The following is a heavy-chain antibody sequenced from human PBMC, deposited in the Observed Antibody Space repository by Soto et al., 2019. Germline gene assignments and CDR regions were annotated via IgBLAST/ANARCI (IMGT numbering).Heavy chain of an antibody. CDR1: GGSISSGDYY. J-gene: IGHJ4*02. CDR3: ASRHSSPYFDY. D-gene: IGHD6-13*01. V-gene: IGHV4-30-4*01. Sequence: QVQLQESGPGLVKPSQTLSLTCTVSGGSISSGDYYWSWIRQPPGKGLEWFGSIYYSGSTYHNPSLRSRVTISVDTSKNQFSLKLNSVTAADTAVYYCASRHSSPYFDYWGQGTLVTVSS. CDR2: IYYSGST.